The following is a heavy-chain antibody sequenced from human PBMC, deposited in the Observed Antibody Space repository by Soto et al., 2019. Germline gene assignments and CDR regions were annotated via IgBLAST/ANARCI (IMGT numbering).Heavy chain of an antibody. V-gene: IGHV1-46*01. Sequence: ASVKVSCKASGYTFTSYYMHWVRQAPGQGLDWMGIINPSGGSTSYAQKFQGRVTMTRDTSTSTVYMELSSLRSEDTAVYYCARDRAENLEWLLFFPHDAFDIWGQGTMVTVSS. D-gene: IGHD3-3*01. CDR3: ARDRAENLEWLLFFPHDAFDI. CDR1: GYTFTSYY. J-gene: IGHJ3*02. CDR2: INPSGGST.